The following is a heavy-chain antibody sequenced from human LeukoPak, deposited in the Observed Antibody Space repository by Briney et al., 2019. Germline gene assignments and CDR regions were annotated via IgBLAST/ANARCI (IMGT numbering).Heavy chain of an antibody. V-gene: IGHV3-33*01. J-gene: IGHJ4*02. D-gene: IGHD1-1*01. CDR2: IWYDGSNK. Sequence: GGSLRLSCAASGFTFSSYGMHWVRQAPGKGLEWVAVIWYDGSNKYYADSVKGRFTISRDNSKNTLYLQMNSLRAEDTAVYYCARDRVQSFFDYWGQGTLVTVSS. CDR3: ARDRVQSFFDY. CDR1: GFTFSSYG.